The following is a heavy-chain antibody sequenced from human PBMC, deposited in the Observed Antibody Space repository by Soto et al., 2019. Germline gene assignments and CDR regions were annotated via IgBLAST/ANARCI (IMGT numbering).Heavy chain of an antibody. CDR1: GDSMTGRC. D-gene: IGHD3-9*01. CDR2: IYYSGGT. J-gene: IGHJ4*02. CDR3: ARSYYDILTGYYFDY. Sequence: PSETLSLTCTVSGDSMTGRCWSWIRQPPGKGLEWIGYIYYSGGTNYNPSLKSRVTISVDTSKNQFSLKLSSVTAADTAVYYCARSYYDILTGYYFDYWGQGTLVTVSS. V-gene: IGHV4-59*11.